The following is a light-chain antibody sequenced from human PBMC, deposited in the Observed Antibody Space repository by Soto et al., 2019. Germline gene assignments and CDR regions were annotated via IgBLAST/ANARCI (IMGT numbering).Light chain of an antibody. CDR1: QTVASNY. J-gene: IGKJ5*01. Sequence: EIVLTQSPGNMSLSPGERATLSCRASQTVASNYLAWYQQKPGQAPRLLIYGASSRATGIPDRFSGSGSGTDFILTISRLEPEDFAVYYCHHYDYGRDTFGQGTRLETK. V-gene: IGKV3-20*01. CDR2: GAS. CDR3: HHYDYGRDT.